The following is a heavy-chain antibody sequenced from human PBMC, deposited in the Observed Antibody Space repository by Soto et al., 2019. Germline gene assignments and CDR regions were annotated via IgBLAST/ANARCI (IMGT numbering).Heavy chain of an antibody. V-gene: IGHV3-74*01. J-gene: IGHJ4*02. CDR1: GFSFSSYW. CDR2: IHNDGSDT. CDR3: ARSAYPYYFDC. Sequence: GGSLRLSCAASGFSFSSYWMHWVRQAPGKGLVWVSHIHNDGSDTTYADYVKGRFTISRDNAKNTLYLQMNSLRAEDTAVYYCARSAYPYYFDCWGQGTLVTVSS.